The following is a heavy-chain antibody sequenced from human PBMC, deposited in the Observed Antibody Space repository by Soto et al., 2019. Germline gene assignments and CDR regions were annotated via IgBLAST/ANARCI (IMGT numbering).Heavy chain of an antibody. J-gene: IGHJ4*02. CDR2: ISYDGSNK. CDR3: AGAMTTRDPFDY. CDR1: GFTFSSYA. V-gene: IGHV3-30-3*01. D-gene: IGHD4-17*01. Sequence: QVQLVESGGGVVQPGRSLRLSCAASGFTFSSYAMHWVRQAPGKGLEWVAVISYDGSNKYYADSVKGRFTISRDNSKNMLYLQMNSLRAEDTAVYYCAGAMTTRDPFDYWGQGTLVTVSS.